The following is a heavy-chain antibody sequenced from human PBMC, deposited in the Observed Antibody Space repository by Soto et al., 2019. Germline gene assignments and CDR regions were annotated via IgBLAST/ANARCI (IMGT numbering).Heavy chain of an antibody. D-gene: IGHD1-26*01. Sequence: PSETLSLTCTVSGDSIVTSNLGWIRQPPGKRLEWIGYIYSNGGTSYNPALYSRVTISADTSTKQFSLRLSSVTAADTAVYYCVRQGIGALHGLVDVWGQGT. CDR1: GDSIVTSN. V-gene: IGHV4-59*08. J-gene: IGHJ6*02. CDR3: VRQGIGALHGLVDV. CDR2: IYSNGGT.